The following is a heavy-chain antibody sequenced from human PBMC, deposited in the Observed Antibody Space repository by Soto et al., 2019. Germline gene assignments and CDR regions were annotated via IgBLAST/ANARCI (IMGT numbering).Heavy chain of an antibody. CDR3: ARGAGVSVVDPRKYRMAV. CDR2: ISPSGGST. Sequence: ASVNVACKASGYSFINYYIHWVRQAPGQGLEWMAVISPSGGSTSYAQKFQGRVTVTRDTSTSTVYMDLSSLRFEDTAVYYCARGAGVSVVDPRKYRMAVWGQGSTVTVS. V-gene: IGHV1-46*01. CDR1: GYSFINYY. D-gene: IGHD6-19*01. J-gene: IGHJ6*02.